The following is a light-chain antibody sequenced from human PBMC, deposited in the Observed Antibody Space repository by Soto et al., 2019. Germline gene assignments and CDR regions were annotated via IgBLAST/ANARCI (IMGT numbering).Light chain of an antibody. J-gene: IGKJ5*01. Sequence: EIVLTQSPSTLSLSPGERSTLSCRASQSVSSYLAWYQQKPGQAPRLLIYGASSRATGIPDRFTGSGSGTDFTLTISRLEPEDFAVYYCQHYDTLSFGQGTRLENK. CDR3: QHYDTLS. CDR2: GAS. CDR1: QSVSSY. V-gene: IGKV3-20*01.